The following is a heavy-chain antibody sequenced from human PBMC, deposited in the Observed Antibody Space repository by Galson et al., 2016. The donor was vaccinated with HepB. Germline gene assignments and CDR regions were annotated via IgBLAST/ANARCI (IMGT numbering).Heavy chain of an antibody. Sequence: SVKVSCKASGYIFTDYNIHWVRRAPGQRLEWMGWINFDNGDSRLSQKFQGRVTITGNTSATTAYLQLSSLRSEDSAVYYCARGYPGHRSGGSCYLVNWGQGTLVTVSS. CDR3: ARGYPGHRSGGSCYLVN. J-gene: IGHJ4*02. V-gene: IGHV1-3*01. D-gene: IGHD2-15*01. CDR2: INFDNGDS. CDR1: GYIFTDYN.